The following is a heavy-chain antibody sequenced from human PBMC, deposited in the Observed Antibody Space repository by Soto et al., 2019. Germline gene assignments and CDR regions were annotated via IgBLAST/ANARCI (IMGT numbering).Heavy chain of an antibody. CDR1: GYTFTSYD. CDR2: MNPNSGNT. CDR3: ARGLAMTSFGGESWFDP. V-gene: IGHV1-8*01. J-gene: IGHJ5*02. Sequence: QVQLVQSGAEVKKPGASVKVSCKASGYTFTSYDINWVRQATGQGLEWMGWMNPNSGNTGYAQKFQGRVTMTRNTSRRTAYMELSRLRSEDTAVYYCARGLAMTSFGGESWFDPWGQGTLVTVSS. D-gene: IGHD3-16*01.